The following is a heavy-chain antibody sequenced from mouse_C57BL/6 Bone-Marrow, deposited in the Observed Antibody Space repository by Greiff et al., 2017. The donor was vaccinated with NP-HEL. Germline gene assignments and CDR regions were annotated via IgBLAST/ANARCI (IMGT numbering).Heavy chain of an antibody. Sequence: EVKVVESGGGLVKPGGSLKLSCAASGFTFSDYGMHWVRQAPEKGLEWVAYISSGSSTIYYADTVKGRFTISRDNAKNTLFLQMTSLRSEDTAVYYCARRSTMITTIDYWGQGTTLTVSS. D-gene: IGHD2-4*01. CDR3: ARRSTMITTIDY. CDR2: ISSGSSTI. CDR1: GFTFSDYG. V-gene: IGHV5-17*01. J-gene: IGHJ2*01.